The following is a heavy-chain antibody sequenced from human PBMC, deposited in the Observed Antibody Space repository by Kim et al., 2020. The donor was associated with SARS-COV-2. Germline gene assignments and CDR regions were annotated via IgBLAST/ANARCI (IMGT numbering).Heavy chain of an antibody. CDR2: SGRT. Sequence: SGRTDYHPSLKGRVAISVDTSKRQFSLQLRSVTAADTAVYYCARGSPAPDYWGQGTLVTVSS. V-gene: IGHV4-59*09. CDR3: ARGSPAPDY. J-gene: IGHJ4*02.